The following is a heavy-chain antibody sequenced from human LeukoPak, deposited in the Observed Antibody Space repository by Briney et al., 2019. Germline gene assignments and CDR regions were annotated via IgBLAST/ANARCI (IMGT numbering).Heavy chain of an antibody. CDR2: IYHNGST. V-gene: IGHV4-4*02. CDR1: AGSISSSNW. CDR3: AREESDWSSLGYYYHYMDV. D-gene: IGHD3-9*01. Sequence: SETLSLTCAVSAGSISSSNWWTWVRQPPGKGLEWIGEIYHNGSTNYNPSLKSRVTVSVDKSKNQFSLKLGSVTAADTAIYYCAREESDWSSLGYYYHYMDVWGKGTTVTISS. J-gene: IGHJ6*03.